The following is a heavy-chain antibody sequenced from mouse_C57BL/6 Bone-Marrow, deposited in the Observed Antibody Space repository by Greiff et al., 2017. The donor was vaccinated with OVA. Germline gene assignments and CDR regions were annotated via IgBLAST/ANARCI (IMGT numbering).Heavy chain of an antibody. CDR3: VRQHYYYYFDY. V-gene: IGHV10-1*01. D-gene: IGHD1-1*01. CDR2: IRSKSNNYAT. Sequence: EVMLVESGGGLVQPKGSLKLSCAASGFSFNTYAMNWVRQAPGKGLEWVARIRSKSNNYATYYADSVKDRFTISRDDSESMLYLQMNNLKTEDTAMYYCVRQHYYYYFDYWGQGTTLTVSS. J-gene: IGHJ2*01. CDR1: GFSFNTYA.